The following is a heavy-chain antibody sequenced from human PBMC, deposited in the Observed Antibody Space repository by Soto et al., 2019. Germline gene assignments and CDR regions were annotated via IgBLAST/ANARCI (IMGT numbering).Heavy chain of an antibody. CDR3: ARYELDSYLFKRIRGKTHYYYYGMDV. D-gene: IGHD5-18*01. CDR2: MNPNSGNT. J-gene: IGHJ6*04. V-gene: IGHV1-8*01. CDR1: GYTCTSYD. Sequence: SGKVSCNASGYTCTSYDFNWVRQATGQVLERVGWMNPNSGNTGYAQKFQGRVTMTRNTSINTPYIELSSLRSEDTAVYYCARYELDSYLFKRIRGKTHYYYYGMDVRGKGTTVPV.